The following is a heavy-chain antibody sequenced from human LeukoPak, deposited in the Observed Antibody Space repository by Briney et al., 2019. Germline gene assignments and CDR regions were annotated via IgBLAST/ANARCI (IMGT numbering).Heavy chain of an antibody. CDR1: GGSVSSGSNY. J-gene: IGHJ4*02. CDR3: ARDMKHGAARYLDY. D-gene: IGHD6-6*01. CDR2: IYYSGST. V-gene: IGHV4-61*01. Sequence: PSETLSLTCTVSGGSVSSGSNYWSWIRQPPGKRLEWIGYIYYSGSTNYNPSLNSRVTISLDTSKNQFSLKLSSVTAADIAVYYCARDMKHGAARYLDYWGQGTLVTVSS.